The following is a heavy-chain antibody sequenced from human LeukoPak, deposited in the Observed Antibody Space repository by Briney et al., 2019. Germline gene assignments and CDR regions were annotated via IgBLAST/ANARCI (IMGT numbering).Heavy chain of an antibody. CDR1: GGSFSGYY. V-gene: IGHV4-34*01. D-gene: IGHD3-10*02. CDR3: ATYHFRGDTSHYFDY. Sequence: SETLSLTCAVYGGSFSGYYWSWIRQPPGKGLEWIGEINHSGSINYNPSLKSRVTISIDTSRNQFSLKLSSVTAADTAVYYCATYHFRGDTSHYFDYWGQGTLSPSPQ. CDR2: INHSGSI. J-gene: IGHJ4*02.